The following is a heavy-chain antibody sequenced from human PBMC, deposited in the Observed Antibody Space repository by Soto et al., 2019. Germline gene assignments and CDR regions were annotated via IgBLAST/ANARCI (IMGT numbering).Heavy chain of an antibody. Sequence: GESLKISCAASGFIFSSYAMSWVRQAPGKGLEWVSAISGSGTTAYYADSVKGRFTFSRDNSKKTMYLQMNSLRAEDTAVYYCAKTTDGWFSAFETWGQGTMVTVSS. J-gene: IGHJ4*03. CDR3: AKTTDGWFSAFET. D-gene: IGHD6-19*01. V-gene: IGHV3-23*01. CDR2: ISGSGTTA. CDR1: GFIFSSYA.